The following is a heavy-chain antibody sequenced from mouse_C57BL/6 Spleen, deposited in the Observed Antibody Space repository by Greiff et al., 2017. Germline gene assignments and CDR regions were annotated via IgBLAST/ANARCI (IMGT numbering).Heavy chain of an antibody. CDR2: IYPGSGST. Sequence: VKLQQPGAELVKPGASVKMSCKASGYTFTSSWITWVKQRPGQGLAWIGDIYPGSGSTNYNEKFKSKATLTVDSSSSTAYMQLSSLTSEDSAVYDCARWPFRPYAKDYWGQGTSVTVSS. CDR1: GYTFTSSW. J-gene: IGHJ4*01. CDR3: ARWPFRPYAKDY. V-gene: IGHV1-55*01.